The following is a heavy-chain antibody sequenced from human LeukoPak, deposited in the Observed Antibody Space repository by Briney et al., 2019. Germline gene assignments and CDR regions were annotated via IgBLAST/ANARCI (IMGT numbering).Heavy chain of an antibody. V-gene: IGHV3-23*01. Sequence: PGGSLRLSCAASGFAFSSYAMTWVRQAPGKGLEWVSAISGSGSSTFYADSVKGRFTISRDNSKNTLYLQMNSLRAEDTAIYYLSQTRSSRNYYYDYYGMDDWGQGTTVTVSS. CDR1: GFAFSSYA. CDR2: ISGSGSST. CDR3: SQTRSSRNYYYDYYGMDD. J-gene: IGHJ6*02. D-gene: IGHD3-10*01.